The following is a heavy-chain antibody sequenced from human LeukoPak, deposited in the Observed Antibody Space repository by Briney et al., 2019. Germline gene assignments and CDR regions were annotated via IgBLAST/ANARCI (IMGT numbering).Heavy chain of an antibody. CDR1: GGTFSSYA. J-gene: IGHJ4*02. CDR3: ATEPEYDFWSGYYRY. V-gene: IGHV1-69*13. CDR2: IIPIFGTA. D-gene: IGHD3-3*01. Sequence: SEKVSCKASGGTFSSYAISWVRQAPGQGLEWMGGIIPIFGTANYAQKFQGRVTITADESTSTAYMELSSLRSEDTAVYYCATEPEYDFWSGYYRYWGQGTLVTVSS.